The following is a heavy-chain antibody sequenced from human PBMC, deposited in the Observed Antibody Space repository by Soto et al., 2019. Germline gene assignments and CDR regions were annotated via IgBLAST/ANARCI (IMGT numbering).Heavy chain of an antibody. CDR1: GCSISSGGYY. J-gene: IGHJ4*02. CDR2: IYYSGST. Sequence: SETLSLTCTVSGCSISSGGYYWSWIRQHPGKGLEWIGYIYYSGSTYYNPSLKSRVTISVDTSKNQFSLKLSSVTAADTAVYYFVRVRSSGYHFDYWGQGTFGTVSS. V-gene: IGHV4-31*03. D-gene: IGHD3-22*01. CDR3: VRVRSSGYHFDY.